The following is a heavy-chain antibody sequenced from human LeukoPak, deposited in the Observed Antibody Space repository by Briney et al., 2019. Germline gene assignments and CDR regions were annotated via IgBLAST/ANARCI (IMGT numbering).Heavy chain of an antibody. J-gene: IGHJ3*01. CDR1: GGSISSYY. V-gene: IGHV4-59*13. Sequence: SETLSLTCTVSGGSISSYYWSWIRQPPGKGLEWIAYIYYTGSTNYKPSLRSRVTISVDTSKNQFSLKLNSATAADTAMYYCARGPGSSGYCSTTICYTDAFDVWGQGTMVTVSS. CDR2: IYYTGST. CDR3: ARGPGSSGYCSTTICYTDAFDV. D-gene: IGHD2-2*02.